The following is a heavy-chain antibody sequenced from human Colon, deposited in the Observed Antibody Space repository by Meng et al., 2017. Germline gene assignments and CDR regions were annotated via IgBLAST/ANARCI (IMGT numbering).Heavy chain of an antibody. J-gene: IGHJ4*02. CDR1: GFTFTGYG. CDR3: AKEGGRLAGYFDY. Sequence: GGSLRLSCAVSGFTFTGYGMSWVRQAPGKGLEWVSAMSERGDYKYYTDSVKGRFAVSRDNSKNTLYLQMNGLRAEDTAVYYCAKEGGRLAGYFDYWGQGTLVTVSS. CDR2: MSERGDYK. V-gene: IGHV3-23*01. D-gene: IGHD6-19*01.